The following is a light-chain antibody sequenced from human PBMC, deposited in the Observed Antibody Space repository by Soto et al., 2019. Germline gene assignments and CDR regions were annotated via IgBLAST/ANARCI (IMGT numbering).Light chain of an antibody. Sequence: QSALTQPASVSGSPGQSITISCTGTSSDVGGYNYVSWYQQHPGKAPKLMIYEVRNRPSGISNRFSGSKSGNTASLTISGLQAEDEAEYYCTSYTSSSPYVFGTGTKLTVL. J-gene: IGLJ1*01. CDR1: SSDVGGYNY. CDR2: EVR. V-gene: IGLV2-14*01. CDR3: TSYTSSSPYV.